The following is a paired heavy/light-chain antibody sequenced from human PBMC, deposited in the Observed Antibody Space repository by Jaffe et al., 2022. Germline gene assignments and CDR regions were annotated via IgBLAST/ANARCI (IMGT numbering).Light chain of an antibody. CDR1: QSVSSD. V-gene: IGKV3-15*01. J-gene: IGKJ2*01. Sequence: EIVMTQSPATLSVSPGERVTLSCRASQSVSSDLAWYQQKPGQAPRLLIYGASTRATGIPARFSGSGSGTEFTLTISSLQSEDFAVYYCQQYNYYYTFGQGTKLEIK. CDR3: QQYNYYYT. CDR2: GAS.
Heavy chain of an antibody. CDR1: GFTFSDYY. J-gene: IGHJ5*02. CDR3: ARAGQTGALRWFDP. Sequence: QVQLVESGGDLVKPGGSLRLSCAASGFTFSDYYMSWIRRAPGKGLEWVAYISSSSHSIYYADSVKGRFTLSRDNAKNSLSLQMNSLRAEDTAVYYCARAGQTGALRWFDPWGQGTLVTVSS. D-gene: IGHD7-27*01. V-gene: IGHV3-11*01. CDR2: ISSSSHSI.